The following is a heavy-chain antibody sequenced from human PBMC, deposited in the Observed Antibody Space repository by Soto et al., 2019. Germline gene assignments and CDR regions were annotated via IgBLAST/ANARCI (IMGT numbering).Heavy chain of an antibody. CDR3: ARDQSFDRTYYYGMDV. D-gene: IGHD3-16*01. V-gene: IGHV1-3*01. Sequence: ASMKSSCNASGFTSTSCSMRWVRQSPGQRLEWMGWINAGNGNTKYSQKFQGRVTITRDTSASTAYMELSSLRSDDTAVYYCARDQSFDRTYYYGMDVWGQGTTVTVS. CDR1: GFTSTSCS. J-gene: IGHJ6*02. CDR2: INAGNGNT.